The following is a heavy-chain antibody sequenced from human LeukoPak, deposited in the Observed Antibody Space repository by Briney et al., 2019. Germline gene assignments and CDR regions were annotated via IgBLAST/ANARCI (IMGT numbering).Heavy chain of an antibody. J-gene: IGHJ6*03. Sequence: GASVKVSCKASGYTFTGYYMHWVRQAPGQGLEWMGWINPNSGGTNYAQKFQGRVTMTRDTSISTAYMELSRLRSDDTAVYYCARDSSSSSDYYMDVWGKGTTVTVSS. CDR2: INPNSGGT. D-gene: IGHD6-6*01. V-gene: IGHV1-2*02. CDR1: GYTFTGYY. CDR3: ARDSSSSSDYYMDV.